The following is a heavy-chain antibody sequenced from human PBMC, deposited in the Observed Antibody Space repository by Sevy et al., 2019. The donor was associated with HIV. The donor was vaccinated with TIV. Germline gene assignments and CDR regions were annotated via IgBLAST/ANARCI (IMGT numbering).Heavy chain of an antibody. CDR2: ISFDGSNK. Sequence: GGSLRLSCAASRFTFTSYAMHWVRQAPGKGLEWVAIISFDGSNKYYADSVKGRFTISRDNSKNTLYLQMNSLTPEDTAAYYCAREGPEYSSSAWVYYGMDVWGQGTTVTVSS. J-gene: IGHJ6*02. V-gene: IGHV3-30-3*01. CDR1: RFTFTSYA. CDR3: AREGPEYSSSAWVYYGMDV. D-gene: IGHD6-13*01.